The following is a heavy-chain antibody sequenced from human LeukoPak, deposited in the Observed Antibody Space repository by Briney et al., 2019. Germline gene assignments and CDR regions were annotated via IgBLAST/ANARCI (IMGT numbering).Heavy chain of an antibody. CDR3: ARGGGPPSGCSGGSCYSEFDY. Sequence: SETLSLTCTVSGGSISSSSYYWGWIRQPPGKGLEWIGSIYYSGSTYYNPSLKSRVTISVDTSKNQFSLKLSSVTAADTAVYYCARGGGPPSGCSGGSCYSEFDYWGQGTLVTVSS. V-gene: IGHV4-39*07. D-gene: IGHD2-15*01. CDR1: GGSISSSSYY. CDR2: IYYSGST. J-gene: IGHJ4*02.